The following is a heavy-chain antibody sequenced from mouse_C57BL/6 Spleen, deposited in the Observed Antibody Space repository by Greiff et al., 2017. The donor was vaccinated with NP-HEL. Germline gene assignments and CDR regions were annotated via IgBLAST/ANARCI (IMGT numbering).Heavy chain of an antibody. J-gene: IGHJ4*01. CDR3: ARSGYSNYLYYYAMDY. Sequence: QVQLQQPGAELVKPGASVKLSCKASGYTFTSYWMHWVKQRPGQGLEWIGMIHPNSGSTNYNEKFKSKATLTVDKSSSTAYMQLSSLTSEDSAVYYCARSGYSNYLYYYAMDYWGQGTSVTVSS. V-gene: IGHV1-64*01. CDR1: GYTFTSYW. D-gene: IGHD2-5*01. CDR2: IHPNSGST.